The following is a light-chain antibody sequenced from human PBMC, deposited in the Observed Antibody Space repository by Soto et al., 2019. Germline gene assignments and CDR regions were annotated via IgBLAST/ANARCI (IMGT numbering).Light chain of an antibody. CDR3: EQYGSSPRT. CDR1: QSVNANY. V-gene: IGKV3-20*01. Sequence: EIVLTQSPGTLSLSPGERATLSCRASQSVNANYFAWYQQKPGQAPRLLIYGISNRPTGIPDRFSGSGSGTDFTLTISRLEPEDFAVYYCEQYGSSPRTFGQGTKVEI. CDR2: GIS. J-gene: IGKJ1*01.